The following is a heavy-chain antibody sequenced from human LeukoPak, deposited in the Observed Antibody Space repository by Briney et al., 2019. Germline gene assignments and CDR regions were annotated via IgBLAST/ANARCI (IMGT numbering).Heavy chain of an antibody. J-gene: IGHJ4*02. D-gene: IGHD3-10*01. Sequence: GASVKVSCKASGYTFTSYYMHWVRQAPGQGLEWMGIINPSGGSTSYAQKFQGRVTMTRDTSTSTVYMELSSLRSEDTAVYYCAKAVVVRGYFDYWGQGTLVTVSS. CDR2: INPSGGST. CDR1: GYTFTSYY. CDR3: AKAVVVRGYFDY. V-gene: IGHV1-46*01.